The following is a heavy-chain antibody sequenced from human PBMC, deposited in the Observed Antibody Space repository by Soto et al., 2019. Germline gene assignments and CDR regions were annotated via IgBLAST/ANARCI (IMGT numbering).Heavy chain of an antibody. CDR3: ARSGSEVDY. CDR2: IKEDGSKK. Sequence: EVQLVESVGDLFQLGGSLRLSCAVSGFTFSHYWLTWVRQAPGKWLEWVANIKEDGSKKNYVDSVKGRFTVSRDNAKHSLYLQLNSQRAEDTAVYYCARSGSEVDYWGQGNLVIVSS. V-gene: IGHV3-7*01. D-gene: IGHD3-10*01. CDR1: GFTFSHYW. J-gene: IGHJ4*02.